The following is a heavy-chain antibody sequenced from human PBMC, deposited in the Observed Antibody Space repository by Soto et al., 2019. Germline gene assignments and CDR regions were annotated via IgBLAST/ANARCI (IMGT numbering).Heavy chain of an antibody. J-gene: IGHJ4*02. CDR1: GGSISSYY. V-gene: IGHV4-59*01. Sequence: SETLSLTCTVSGGSISSYYWSWIRQPPGKGLEWIGYIYYSGSTNYNPSLKSRVTISVDTSKNQFSLKLSSVTAADTAVYYCARNNDFWSGYSVAYWGQGTLVTVSS. CDR2: IYYSGST. D-gene: IGHD3-3*01. CDR3: ARNNDFWSGYSVAY.